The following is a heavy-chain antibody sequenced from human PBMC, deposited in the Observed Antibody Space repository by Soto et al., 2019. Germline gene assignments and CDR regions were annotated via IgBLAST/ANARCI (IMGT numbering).Heavy chain of an antibody. CDR1: GYTFTGYY. Sequence: GASVKVSCKASGYTFTGYYMHWVRQAPGQGLEWMGWINPNSGGTNYAQKFQGRVTMTRDTSISTAYMELSRLRSDDTAVYYCARVRRHYYGSGSYYNAYYGMDVWGQGTTVTVSS. CDR3: ARVRRHYYGSGSYYNAYYGMDV. D-gene: IGHD3-10*01. V-gene: IGHV1-2*02. CDR2: INPNSGGT. J-gene: IGHJ6*02.